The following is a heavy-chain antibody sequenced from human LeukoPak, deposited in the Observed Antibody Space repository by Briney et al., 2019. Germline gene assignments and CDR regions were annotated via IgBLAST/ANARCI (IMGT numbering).Heavy chain of an antibody. J-gene: IGHJ3*02. V-gene: IGHV1-18*01. D-gene: IGHD1-26*01. CDR3: ARGALGSPWGGDAFDI. Sequence: ASVKVSCKASGYTFTSYGISWVRQAPGQGLEWMGWISAYNGNTNYAQKLQGRVTMTTDTSTSTAYMELRSLRSDDTAVYYCARGALGSPWGGDAFDIWGQGTMVTVSS. CDR1: GYTFTSYG. CDR2: ISAYNGNT.